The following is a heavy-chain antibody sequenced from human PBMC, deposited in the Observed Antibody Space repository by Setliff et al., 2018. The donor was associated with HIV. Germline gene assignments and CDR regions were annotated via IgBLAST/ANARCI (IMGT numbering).Heavy chain of an antibody. Sequence: PGGSLRLSCTTSGFIFGDYAMGWVRQAPGKGLEWVSAISGSGGSTYYTDSVKGRFTISRDNAKNSLFLQMNSLRAEDTAVYYCASIELAAMVPVDYWGQGTLVTVSS. D-gene: IGHD5-18*01. CDR1: GFIFGDYA. CDR2: ISGSGGST. J-gene: IGHJ4*02. CDR3: ASIELAAMVPVDY. V-gene: IGHV3-23*01.